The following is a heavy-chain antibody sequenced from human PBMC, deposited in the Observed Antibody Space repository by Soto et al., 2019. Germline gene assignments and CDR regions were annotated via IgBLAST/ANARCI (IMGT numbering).Heavy chain of an antibody. CDR3: ARALRSNYPDR. CDR2: IYYSGST. CDR1: GGSISSGGYY. D-gene: IGHD4-4*01. J-gene: IGHJ5*02. V-gene: IGHV4-31*03. Sequence: PSETLSLTCTVSGGSISSGGYYWSWIRQHPGKGLEWIGYIYYSGSTYYNTSLKSRITISVDTSKNQFSLKLSSVTAADTAVYYCARALRSNYPDRWGQGTLVTVSS.